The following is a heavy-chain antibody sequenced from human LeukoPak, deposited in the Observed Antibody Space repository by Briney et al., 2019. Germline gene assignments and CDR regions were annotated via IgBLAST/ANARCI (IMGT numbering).Heavy chain of an antibody. V-gene: IGHV3-30*03. CDR3: ARESMYYYGSGRKNGYFDY. J-gene: IGHJ4*02. Sequence: PGGSLRLPCAASGFTFSSYGMHWVRQAPGKGLEWVAVISYDGSNKYYADSVKGRFTISRDNSKNTLYLQMNSLRAEDTAVYYCARESMYYYGSGRKNGYFDYWGQGTLVTVSS. CDR2: ISYDGSNK. D-gene: IGHD3-10*01. CDR1: GFTFSSYG.